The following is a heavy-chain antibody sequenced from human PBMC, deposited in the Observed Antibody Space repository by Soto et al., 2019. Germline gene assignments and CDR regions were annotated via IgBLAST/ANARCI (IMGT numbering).Heavy chain of an antibody. D-gene: IGHD6-13*01. CDR2: IYYSGST. Sequence: QVQLQESGPGLVKPSQTLSLTCTVSGGSISSGGYYWSWIRQHPGKGLEWIGYIYYSGSTYYNPSIKSRVPIAVDTSKNQFSLKLSSVTAADTAVYYCASSDSSSWPHNWFDPWGQGTLVTVSS. V-gene: IGHV4-31*03. CDR3: ASSDSSSWPHNWFDP. J-gene: IGHJ5*02. CDR1: GGSISSGGYY.